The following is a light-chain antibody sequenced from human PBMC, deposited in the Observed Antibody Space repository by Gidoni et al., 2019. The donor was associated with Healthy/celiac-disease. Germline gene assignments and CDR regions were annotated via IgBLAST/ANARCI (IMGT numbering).Light chain of an antibody. CDR2: TAS. Sequence: DIVWTQSPGTLSLSPGERATLSRRAGQSVSSYLAWYQQKPGQAPMLLIYTASNRAAGIPDRFSGSGSGKDFTLTISRLEPEDFAVYYCQQYLSFWTFXQXTKVEIK. CDR3: QQYLSFWT. V-gene: IGKV3-20*01. CDR1: QSVSSY. J-gene: IGKJ1*01.